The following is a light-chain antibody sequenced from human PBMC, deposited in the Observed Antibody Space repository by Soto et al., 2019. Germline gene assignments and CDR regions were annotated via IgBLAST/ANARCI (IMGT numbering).Light chain of an antibody. V-gene: IGKV3-20*01. Sequence: EIVLTQSPGTLSLSPGERGTLSCRASQRFGSSNLAWYQQKPGQAPRLLIYGASSRATGIPDRFSGSGSETEFTLTISSLQSEDFAVYFCQQYNIWPLWTFGQGTKVDIK. CDR2: GAS. J-gene: IGKJ1*01. CDR1: QRFGSSN. CDR3: QQYNIWPLWT.